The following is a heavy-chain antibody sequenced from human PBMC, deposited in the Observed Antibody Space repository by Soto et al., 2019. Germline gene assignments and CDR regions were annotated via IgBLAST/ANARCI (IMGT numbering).Heavy chain of an antibody. CDR1: GLPYSNNA. CDR2: ISDNGTTT. J-gene: IGHJ6*02. V-gene: IGHV3-23*01. CDR3: VSNSRGTTCPCMDV. Sequence: GAPSLSCTASGLPYSNNAMSWVRQAPGKGLEWVSSISDNGTTTYHADSVKGRITISRDSSKNMLDLQINSLRAEDTAIYYCVSNSRGTTCPCMDVWRQGTTVTVS.